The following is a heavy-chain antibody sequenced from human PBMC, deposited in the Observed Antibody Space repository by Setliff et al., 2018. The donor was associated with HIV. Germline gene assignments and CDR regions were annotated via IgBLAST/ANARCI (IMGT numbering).Heavy chain of an antibody. CDR3: ARSLHYGDYPYYFDY. CDR2: ISSSGSTI. D-gene: IGHD4-17*01. V-gene: IGHV3-11*04. CDR1: GFTVSSNY. Sequence: PGGSLRLSCAASGFTVSSNYMSWVRQAPGKGLEWVSYISSSGSTIYYADSVKGRFTISRDNAKNSLFLQMDSLRAEDTAVYYCARSLHYGDYPYYFDYWGQGTLVTVSS. J-gene: IGHJ4*02.